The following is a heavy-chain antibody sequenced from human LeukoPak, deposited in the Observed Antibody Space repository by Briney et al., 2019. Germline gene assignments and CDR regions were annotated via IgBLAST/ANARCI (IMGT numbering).Heavy chain of an antibody. J-gene: IGHJ4*02. V-gene: IGHV4-39*01. CDR3: ARRSRLYKHETTGYHDS. CDR1: GDYITTTNYY. D-gene: IGHD3-9*01. Sequence: SETLSLTCNVSGDYITTTNYYWAWIRHPPGKGLEWIASIFYSGNTYYNPSLKSRVIISMDTSRKQISLKLTSVTATDTALYYCARRSRLYKHETTGYHDSWGQGTLVTVSS. CDR2: IFYSGNT.